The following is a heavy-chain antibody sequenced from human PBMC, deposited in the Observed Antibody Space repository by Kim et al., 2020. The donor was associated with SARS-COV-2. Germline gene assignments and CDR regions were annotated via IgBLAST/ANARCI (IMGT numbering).Heavy chain of an antibody. V-gene: IGHV3-21*01. D-gene: IGHD2-21*02. CDR2: ISSSSSYI. Sequence: GGSLRLSCAASGFTFSSYSMNWVRQAPGKGLEWVSSISSSSSYIYYADSVKGRFTISRDNAKNSLYLQMNSLRAEDTAVYYCARASSLAYCGGDCHGGVDYWGQGTLVTVSS. J-gene: IGHJ4*02. CDR1: GFTFSSYS. CDR3: ARASSLAYCGGDCHGGVDY.